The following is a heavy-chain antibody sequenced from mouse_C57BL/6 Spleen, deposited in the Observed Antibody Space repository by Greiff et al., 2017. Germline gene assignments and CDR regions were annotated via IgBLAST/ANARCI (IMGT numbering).Heavy chain of an antibody. D-gene: IGHD2-2*01. CDR1: GYTFTNYW. CDR2: IYPGGGYT. CDR3: ARRGVMYYFDY. Sequence: VKLQESGAELVRPGTSVKMSCKASGYTFTNYWIGWAKQRPGHGLEWIGDIYPGGGYTNYNEKFKGKATLTADKSSSTAYMQFSSLTSEDSAIYYCARRGVMYYFDYWGQGTTLTVSS. J-gene: IGHJ2*01. V-gene: IGHV1-63*01.